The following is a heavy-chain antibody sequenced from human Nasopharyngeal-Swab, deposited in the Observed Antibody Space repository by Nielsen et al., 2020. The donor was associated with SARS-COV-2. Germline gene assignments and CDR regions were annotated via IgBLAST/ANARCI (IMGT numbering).Heavy chain of an antibody. CDR1: GGTFSSYA. CDR3: ARATYYDILTGYSRHLFDY. D-gene: IGHD3-9*01. J-gene: IGHJ4*02. CDR2: IIPIFGTA. Sequence: SVKVSCKASGGTFSSYAISWVRQAPGQGLEWMGGIIPIFGTANYAQKFQGRVTITADESTSTAYMELSSLRSEDTAVYYCARATYYDILTGYSRHLFDYWGQGTLVTVSS. V-gene: IGHV1-69*13.